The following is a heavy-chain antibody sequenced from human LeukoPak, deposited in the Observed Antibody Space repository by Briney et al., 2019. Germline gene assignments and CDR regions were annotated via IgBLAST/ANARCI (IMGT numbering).Heavy chain of an antibody. CDR1: GFTFSNAW. Sequence: GGSLRLSCAASGFTFSNAWVSWVRQAPGKGLEWVGRIKSKTDGGTTDYAAPVKGRFTISRDDSKNTLYLQMNSLKTEDTAVYYCTTSQLPDAFDIWGQGTMVTVSS. CDR2: IKSKTDGGTT. D-gene: IGHD5-24*01. V-gene: IGHV3-15*01. J-gene: IGHJ3*02. CDR3: TTSQLPDAFDI.